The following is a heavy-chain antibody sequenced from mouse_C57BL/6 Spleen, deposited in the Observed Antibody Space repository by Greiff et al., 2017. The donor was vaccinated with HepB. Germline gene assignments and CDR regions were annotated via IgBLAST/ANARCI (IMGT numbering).Heavy chain of an antibody. CDR1: GYTFTSYW. CDR2: IDPSDSYT. D-gene: IGHD4-1*01. V-gene: IGHV1-59*01. J-gene: IGHJ3*01. Sequence: QVQLQQPGAELVRPGTSVKLSCKASGYTFTSYWMHWVKQRPGQGLEWIGVIDPSDSYTNYNQKFKGKATLTVDTSSSTAYMQRSSLTSEDSAVYYCALTGTSWFAYWGQGTLVTVSA. CDR3: ALTGTSWFAY.